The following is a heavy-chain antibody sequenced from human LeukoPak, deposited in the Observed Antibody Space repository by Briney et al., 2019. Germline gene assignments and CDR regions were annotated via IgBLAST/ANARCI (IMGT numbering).Heavy chain of an antibody. CDR2: ISSSGNT. D-gene: IGHD1-14*01. J-gene: IGHJ4*02. Sequence: GGSLLLSCAASGFTFSRSAMTGVRRPPGKGLDGVSSISSSGNTYYADSVKGRFTISRDNSKNMLYLQMNSLRAEDTAVYYCVKGRISEDGLDFWGQGTLVTVSS. V-gene: IGHV3-23*01. CDR1: GFTFSRSA. CDR3: VKGRISEDGLDF.